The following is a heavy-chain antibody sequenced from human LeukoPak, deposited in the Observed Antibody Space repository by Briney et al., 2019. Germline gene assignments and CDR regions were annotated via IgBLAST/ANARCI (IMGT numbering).Heavy chain of an antibody. CDR2: IHHSGRT. Sequence: SETLSLTCAVSGDSISRSNWWSWVRQPPGKGLEWIGEIHHSGRTNYNPSLKSRLTIAVDTSKNQFSLKLSSVTAADTAVYYCARGPSGYYDSSGYYLDAFDIWGQGTLVTVSS. J-gene: IGHJ3*02. CDR3: ARGPSGYYDSSGYYLDAFDI. CDR1: GDSISRSNW. D-gene: IGHD3-22*01. V-gene: IGHV4-4*02.